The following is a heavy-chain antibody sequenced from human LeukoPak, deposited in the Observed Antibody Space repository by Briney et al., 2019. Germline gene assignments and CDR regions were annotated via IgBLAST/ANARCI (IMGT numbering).Heavy chain of an antibody. D-gene: IGHD3-16*01. Sequence: GGSLRLSCAASGLTFSNYWMNWVRQAPGKGLEWVANIKRDGSEKYYVDSVKGRFTISRDNANNSLYLQMSSLRAEDTAVYYCARRAGAYPHPYDYWGQGTLVTVSS. CDR3: ARRAGAYPHPYDY. CDR1: GLTFSNYW. CDR2: IKRDGSEK. V-gene: IGHV3-7*01. J-gene: IGHJ4*02.